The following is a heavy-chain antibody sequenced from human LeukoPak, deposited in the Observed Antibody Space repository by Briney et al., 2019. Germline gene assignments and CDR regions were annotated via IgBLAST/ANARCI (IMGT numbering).Heavy chain of an antibody. V-gene: IGHV3-30*04. CDR3: AKDGSEVRGVIRDFDY. J-gene: IGHJ4*02. Sequence: GGSLRLSCAASGFTFSSYEMNWVRQAPGKGPEWVAIITGDGNNQYYADSVKGRFTISRDNSKNTLYLQMSSLRVEDMAVYYCAKDGSEVRGVIRDFDYWGQGTLVTVSS. CDR2: ITGDGNNQ. CDR1: GFTFSSYE. D-gene: IGHD3-10*01.